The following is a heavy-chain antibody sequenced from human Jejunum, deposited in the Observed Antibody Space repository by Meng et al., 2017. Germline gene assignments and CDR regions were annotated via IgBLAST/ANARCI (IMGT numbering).Heavy chain of an antibody. CDR1: GFTFDDYS. D-gene: IGHD3-10*01. Sequence: SLKISCAASGFTFDDYSMHWVRQTPGKGLEWVSGISWNSAAIGYADSVKGRFTISRDNTKNSLYLQMDSLTSEDMALYYCAKGGSGSYYHLDYWGQGTLVTVSS. CDR2: ISWNSAAI. CDR3: AKGGSGSYYHLDY. V-gene: IGHV3-9*03. J-gene: IGHJ4*02.